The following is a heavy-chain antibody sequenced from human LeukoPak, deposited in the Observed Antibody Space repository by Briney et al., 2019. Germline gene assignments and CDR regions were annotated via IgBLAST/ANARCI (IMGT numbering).Heavy chain of an antibody. Sequence: HGGSLKISCKGSGYSFTTYWIAWVRQVPGKGLEWMGIIYPGDSDTTYSPSFQGQVTISVDKSISTAYLQWSSLKASDTAMYYCVRHLISDGARWFDPWGRGTLVTVSS. CDR1: GYSFTTYW. CDR3: VRHLISDGARWFDP. J-gene: IGHJ5*02. CDR2: IYPGDSDT. D-gene: IGHD3-10*01. V-gene: IGHV5-51*01.